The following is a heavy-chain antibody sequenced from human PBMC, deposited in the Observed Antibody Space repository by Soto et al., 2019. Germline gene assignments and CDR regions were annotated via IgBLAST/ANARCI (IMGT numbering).Heavy chain of an antibody. Sequence: SVKVSCKTSGYTFTSYGINWVRQAPGQGLEWMGWISAHNGNTNYAQTFQGRVTITADESTSTAYMELSSLRSDDTAVYFCARYRHCSGDSCNYYYIMDVWGQGTTVTVSS. V-gene: IGHV1-18*01. J-gene: IGHJ6*02. CDR1: GYTFTSYG. CDR3: ARYRHCSGDSCNYYYIMDV. CDR2: ISAHNGNT. D-gene: IGHD2-15*01.